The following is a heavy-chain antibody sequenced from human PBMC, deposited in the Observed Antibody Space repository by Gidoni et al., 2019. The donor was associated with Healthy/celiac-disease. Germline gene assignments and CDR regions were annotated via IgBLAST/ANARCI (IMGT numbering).Heavy chain of an antibody. Sequence: VQLVESGGGFVQPGGSLRLSCAASGFTFRDYYMSWIRQAPGKGLAWVSYISSSGSTIDYADSVKGRFTISRDNAKNALYLQMNSLRAEDTAVYYCASPNRGYGDYGPPDYWGQGTLVTVSS. D-gene: IGHD4-17*01. CDR2: ISSSGSTI. J-gene: IGHJ4*02. CDR3: ASPNRGYGDYGPPDY. CDR1: GFTFRDYY. V-gene: IGHV3-11*01.